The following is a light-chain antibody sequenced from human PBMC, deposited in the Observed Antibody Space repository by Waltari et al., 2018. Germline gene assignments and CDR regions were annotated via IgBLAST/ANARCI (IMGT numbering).Light chain of an antibody. V-gene: IGLV2-14*03. J-gene: IGLJ2*01. CDR3: SSFTTSSTLL. CDR2: DVS. CDR1: SSDVGDFNS. Sequence: QSALTQPASVSASPGESITISCTATSSDVGDFNSVSWYQQHPGKAPKFMIYDVSNRPSGVSHGFSGSKSGNTASLTISGLQAEDEAVYDCSSFTTSSTLLFGGGTKLTVL.